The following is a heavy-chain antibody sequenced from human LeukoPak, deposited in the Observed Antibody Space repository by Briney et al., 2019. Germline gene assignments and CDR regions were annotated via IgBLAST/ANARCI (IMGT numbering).Heavy chain of an antibody. CDR3: ARDLAGYGNH. CDR1: GYTFTTHY. Sequence: ASVKVSCKASGYTFTTHYMHWVRQAPGQGLEWMGIINPSGGSTNYAQKFQGRVTMTRDTSTSTVYMELVSLRSDDTAVYYCARDLAGYGNHWGQGTLVTVSS. J-gene: IGHJ5*02. CDR2: INPSGGST. V-gene: IGHV1-46*01. D-gene: IGHD6-13*01.